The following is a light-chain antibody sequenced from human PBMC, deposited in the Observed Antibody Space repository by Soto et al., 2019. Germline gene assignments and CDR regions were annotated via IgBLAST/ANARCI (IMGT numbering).Light chain of an antibody. CDR3: QQYNSYSLT. J-gene: IGKJ4*01. CDR1: QSISSW. V-gene: IGKV1-5*03. CDR2: KAS. Sequence: DIQMTQSPSTLSAPEGDRVTITCRASQSISSWLAWYQQKPGKAPKLLIYKASSLESGVPSRFSGSGSGTEFTLTISSLQPDDFATYYCQQYNSYSLTFGGGTKVEIK.